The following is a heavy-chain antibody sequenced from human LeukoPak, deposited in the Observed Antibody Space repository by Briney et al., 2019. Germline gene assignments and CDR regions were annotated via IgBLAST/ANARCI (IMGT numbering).Heavy chain of an antibody. CDR1: GFTFSSYG. J-gene: IGHJ4*02. D-gene: IGHD6-19*01. CDR2: IRYDGSNK. V-gene: IGHV3-30*02. Sequence: GGSLRLSCAASGFTFSSYGMHWVRQAPGKGLEWVAFIRYDGSNKYYADSVKGRFTISRDNAKNSLYLQMNSLRAEDTAVYYCARLASRGWPIDYWGQGTLVTVSS. CDR3: ARLASRGWPIDY.